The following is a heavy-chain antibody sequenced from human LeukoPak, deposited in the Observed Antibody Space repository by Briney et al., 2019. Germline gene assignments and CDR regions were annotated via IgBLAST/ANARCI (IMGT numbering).Heavy chain of an antibody. J-gene: IGHJ4*02. CDR3: ARGGYLDY. CDR2: ISSSSSTI. Sequence: GGSLRLSCAASGFTFSSYAMHWVRQAPGKGLEWVSYISSSSSTIYYADSVKGRFTISRDNAKNSLYLQMNSLRAEDTAVYYCARGGYLDYWGQGTLVTVSS. CDR1: GFTFSSYA. V-gene: IGHV3-48*04.